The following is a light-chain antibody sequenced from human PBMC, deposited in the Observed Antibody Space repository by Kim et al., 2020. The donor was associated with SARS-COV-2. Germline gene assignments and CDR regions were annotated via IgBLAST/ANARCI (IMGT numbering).Light chain of an antibody. Sequence: SVSLAMPVSNGDGTFDCAWYERRREKSPRYLMNLYSDGMHGKGDGMPDRLSGSSSGPEGYLTISSLQSGDEGDYYCQTWGSGTVVFGGGTHLTVL. CDR1: NGDGTFD. J-gene: IGLJ2*01. CDR2: LYSDGMH. CDR3: QTWGSGTVV. V-gene: IGLV4-69*01.